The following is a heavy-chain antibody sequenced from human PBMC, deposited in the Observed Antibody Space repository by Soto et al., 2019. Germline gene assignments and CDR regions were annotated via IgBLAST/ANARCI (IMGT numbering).Heavy chain of an antibody. CDR2: IYYSGST. J-gene: IGHJ4*02. Sequence: SETLSLTCTVSGGSISSYYWSWIRQPPGKGLEWIGYIYYSGSTNYNPSLKSRVTISVDTSKNQFSLKLSSVTAADTAVYCAGLYPYESSGYHLNYWGQGALVTVSS. CDR3: GLYPYESSGYHLNY. V-gene: IGHV4-59*08. D-gene: IGHD3-22*01. CDR1: GGSISSYY.